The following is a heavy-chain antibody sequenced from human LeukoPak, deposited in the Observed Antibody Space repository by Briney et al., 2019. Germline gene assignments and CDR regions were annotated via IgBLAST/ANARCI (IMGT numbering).Heavy chain of an antibody. CDR3: ARATGSSWAARYFDL. V-gene: IGHV3-53*01. D-gene: IGHD6-13*01. Sequence: GGSLRLSRAASGFTVSSNYMSWVRQAPGKGLEWVSVIYSGGSTYYADSVKGRFTISRDNSKNTLYLQMNSLRAEDTAVYYCARATGSSWAARYFDLWGRGTLVTVSS. CDR1: GFTVSSNY. CDR2: IYSGGST. J-gene: IGHJ2*01.